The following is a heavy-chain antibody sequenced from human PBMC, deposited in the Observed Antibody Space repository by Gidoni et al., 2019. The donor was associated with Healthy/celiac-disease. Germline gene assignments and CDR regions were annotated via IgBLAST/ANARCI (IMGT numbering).Heavy chain of an antibody. Sequence: QVQLVQSGAEVNKPGASVTVSCKPSGYTFPISGFRWVRQAPGKGLEWMGWIRAYNGNTNYAQKIQGRVTMTTDTSTSTAYMELRSLRSDDTAVYYCARWGVAAGMYRFFAEDYYYYGMDVWGQGTTVTVSS. V-gene: IGHV1-18*01. J-gene: IGHJ6*02. D-gene: IGHD6-19*01. CDR1: GYTFPISG. CDR3: ARWGVAAGMYRFFAEDYYYYGMDV. CDR2: IRAYNGNT.